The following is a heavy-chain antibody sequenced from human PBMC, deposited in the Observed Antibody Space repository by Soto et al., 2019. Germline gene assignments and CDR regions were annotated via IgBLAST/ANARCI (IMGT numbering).Heavy chain of an antibody. V-gene: IGHV3-48*02. D-gene: IGHD3-16*02. CDR2: VGSSGTTI. CDR1: GFTFSTYS. CDR3: ARVRLGELSFEY. Sequence: PGGSLRLSCAASGFTFSTYSMSWVRQAPGKGLEWVSHVGSSGTTIYHADSVKGRFTVSRDNAKNSLYLQMSSLSDEDTAVYDCARVRLGELSFEYWGQGTLVTVSS. J-gene: IGHJ4*02.